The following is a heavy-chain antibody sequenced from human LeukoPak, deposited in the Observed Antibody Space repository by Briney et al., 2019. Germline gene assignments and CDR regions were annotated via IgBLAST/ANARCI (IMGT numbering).Heavy chain of an antibody. CDR3: AKTSHNWNNPPNYYYMDV. CDR2: IRYDGSNK. CDR1: GFTFSSYG. Sequence: GGSLRLSCAASGFTFSSYGMHWVRQAPGKGLEWVAFIRYDGSNKYYADSVKGRFTISRDNSKNTLYLQMNSLRAEDTAVYYCAKTSHNWNNPPNYYYMDVWGKGTTVTVSS. V-gene: IGHV3-30*02. D-gene: IGHD1/OR15-1a*01. J-gene: IGHJ6*03.